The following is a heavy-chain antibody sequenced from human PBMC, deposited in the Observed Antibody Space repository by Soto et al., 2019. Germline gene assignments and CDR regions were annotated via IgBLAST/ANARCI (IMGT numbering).Heavy chain of an antibody. CDR3: ARRSYNYVAH. J-gene: IGHJ4*02. Sequence: PGASLKISCKASGYSFNNYWLGWVRQMPGKGLEWVAIINPGDSESRYSPSFQGQVTISADKSISTDYLQWHSLKASDTAMYYCARRSYNYVAHWGQGTLVTVSS. CDR2: INPGDSES. V-gene: IGHV5-51*01. D-gene: IGHD1-20*01. CDR1: GYSFNNYW.